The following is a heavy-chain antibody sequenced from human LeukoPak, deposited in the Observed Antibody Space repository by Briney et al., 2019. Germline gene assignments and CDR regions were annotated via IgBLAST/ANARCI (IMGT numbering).Heavy chain of an antibody. CDR2: MNPNSGNT. CDR1: GYTFTNYD. D-gene: IGHD3-10*01. CDR3: ARGRSMVRGAKRLYYYGMDV. V-gene: IGHV1-8*01. J-gene: IGHJ6*02. Sequence: ASVKVSCKAAGYTFTNYDINWVRQATGQGLEWMGWMNPNSGNTGYAQKFQGRFAMTRNTSISTAYMELSSLRSEDTAVYYCARGRSMVRGAKRLYYYGMDVWAKGPRSPSP.